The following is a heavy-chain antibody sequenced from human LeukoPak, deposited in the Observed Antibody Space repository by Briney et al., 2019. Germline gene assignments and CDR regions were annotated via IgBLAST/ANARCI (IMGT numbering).Heavy chain of an antibody. Sequence: SETLSLTCTVPGGSISSSSYYWGWIRQPPGKGLEWIGSIYYSGSTYYNPSLKSRVTISVDTSKNQFSLKLNSVTAADTAVYYCARRGYCSGGSCYVSYWGQGTLVTVSS. CDR1: GGSISSSSYY. V-gene: IGHV4-39*01. CDR2: IYYSGST. D-gene: IGHD2-15*01. J-gene: IGHJ4*02. CDR3: ARRGYCSGGSCYVSY.